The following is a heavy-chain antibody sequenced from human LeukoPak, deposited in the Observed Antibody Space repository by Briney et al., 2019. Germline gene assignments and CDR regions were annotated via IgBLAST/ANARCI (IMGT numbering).Heavy chain of an antibody. CDR2: IYYSGST. V-gene: IGHV4-39*01. D-gene: IGHD4-17*01. J-gene: IGHJ3*02. Sequence: SETLSLTCTVSGGSISSSSYYWGWIRQPPGKGLEWIGSIYYSGSTYYNPSLKSRVTISVDTSKNQFSLKLSSVTAADTAVYYCARLLTVTTLGAFDIWGQGTMVTVSS. CDR3: ARLLTVTTLGAFDI. CDR1: GGSISSSSYY.